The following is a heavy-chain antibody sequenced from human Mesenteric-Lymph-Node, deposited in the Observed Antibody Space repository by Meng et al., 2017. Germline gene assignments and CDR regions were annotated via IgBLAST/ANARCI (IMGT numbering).Heavy chain of an antibody. CDR1: GGSISSYY. V-gene: IGHV4-59*08. J-gene: IGHJ4*02. Sequence: QWQLQESGPGLVKPSETLSLSCSVSGGSISSYYWSWIRQPPGKGLEWIAYIHSSGSTNYNPSLKSRVTMSVDTSKNQFSLNMRSVTAADTAVYYCARHPSWGTGSIHFWGQGTLVTVSS. D-gene: IGHD1-1*01. CDR2: IHSSGST. CDR3: ARHPSWGTGSIHF.